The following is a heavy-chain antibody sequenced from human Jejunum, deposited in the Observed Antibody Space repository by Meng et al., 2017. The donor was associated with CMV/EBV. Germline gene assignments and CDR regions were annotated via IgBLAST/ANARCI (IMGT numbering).Heavy chain of an antibody. J-gene: IGHJ4*02. D-gene: IGHD3-16*01. CDR2: IGTRSKYI. CDR1: CITFSDHY. Sequence: GGCLAKPWGSLVLSWAASCITFSDHYMSWIRQAPGKGLEWVSFIGTRSKYIGYADSVKGRFTISRDDAQNSLYLQMNSLRAEDTAVYYCAREHYANPGYWGQGTLVTVSS. CDR3: AREHYANPGY. V-gene: IGHV3-11*05.